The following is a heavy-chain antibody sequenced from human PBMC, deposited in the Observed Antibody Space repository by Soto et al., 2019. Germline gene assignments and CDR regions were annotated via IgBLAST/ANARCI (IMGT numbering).Heavy chain of an antibody. CDR1: GGSISSSNYY. V-gene: IGHV4-39*01. CDR2: FYYSGST. CDR3: ARRSGAKPFDY. Sequence: QLQLQESGPGLVKPSETLSLTCTVSGGSISSSNYYWGWIRQPPGKGLEWIGNFYYSGSTSYNPSLKSRVTTPGDTSKNLFSLKLSSVTAAATAVYYCARRSGAKPFDYWGPGTLVTVSS. J-gene: IGHJ4*02. D-gene: IGHD3-3*01.